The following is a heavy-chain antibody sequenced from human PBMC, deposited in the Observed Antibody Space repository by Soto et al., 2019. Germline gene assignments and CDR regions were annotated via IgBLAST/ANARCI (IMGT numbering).Heavy chain of an antibody. D-gene: IGHD6-19*01. CDR2: ISGSGGST. CDR1: GFTFSSYA. CDR3: ASGSSGWYFDY. J-gene: IGHJ4*02. V-gene: IGHV3-23*01. Sequence: EVQLLESGGGLVQPGGSLRLSCAASGFTFSSYAMSWVRQAPGKGLEWVSVISGSGGSTYYADSVKGRFTISRDNSKSTLYLQMNSLRGEDTAVCYCASGSSGWYFDYWGQGTLVTVSS.